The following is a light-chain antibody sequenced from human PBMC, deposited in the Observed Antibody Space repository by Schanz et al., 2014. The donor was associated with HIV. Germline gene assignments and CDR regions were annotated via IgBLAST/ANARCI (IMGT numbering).Light chain of an antibody. CDR2: DVA. Sequence: QSALTQPASVSGSPGQSITISCTGTSSDVGDYNFVSWYQHHAGKAPKLVIYDVANRPSGVSNRFSGSKSGNTASLTIYDLQREDEADYYCSSLSTSGAPLFGTGTKLTVL. CDR3: SSLSTSGAPL. CDR1: SSDVGDYNF. J-gene: IGLJ1*01. V-gene: IGLV2-14*03.